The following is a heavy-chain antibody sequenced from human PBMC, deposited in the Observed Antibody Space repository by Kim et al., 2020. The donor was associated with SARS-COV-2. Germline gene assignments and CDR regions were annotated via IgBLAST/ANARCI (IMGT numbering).Heavy chain of an antibody. V-gene: IGHV3-43*02. CDR2: ISGDGGST. CDR1: GFTFDDYA. D-gene: IGHD3-3*01. J-gene: IGHJ6*02. Sequence: GGSLRLSCAASGFTFDDYAMHWVRQAPGKGLEWVSLISGDGGSTYYADSVKGRFTISRDNSKNSLYLQMNSLRTEDTALYYCAKDMRITIFGVVIGVGMDVWGQGTTVTVSS. CDR3: AKDMRITIFGVVIGVGMDV.